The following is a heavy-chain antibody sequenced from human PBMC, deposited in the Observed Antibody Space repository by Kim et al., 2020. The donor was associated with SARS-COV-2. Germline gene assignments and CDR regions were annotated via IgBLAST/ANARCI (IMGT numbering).Heavy chain of an antibody. J-gene: IGHJ4*02. CDR3: ARGDRYCSSSSCYNY. CDR2: MNPYSGNT. D-gene: IGHD2-2*02. Sequence: ASVKVSCKASGYTFTDYDINWVRQATGQGPEWMGWMNPYSGNTGYAQKFQGRVTMTRDTTMNTAYMDLSGLRSDDRAVYYCARGDRYCSSSSCYNYWGQGPLVTVSS. CDR1: GYTFTDYD. V-gene: IGHV1-8*01.